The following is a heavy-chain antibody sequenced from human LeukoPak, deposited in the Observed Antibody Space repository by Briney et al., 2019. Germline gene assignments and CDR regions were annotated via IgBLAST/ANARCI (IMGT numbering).Heavy chain of an antibody. CDR3: ARSHYPYPVHTSDY. V-gene: IGHV1-2*02. Sequence: ASVKVSCKASGYTFTGYYMHWVRQAPGQGLEWMGWINPNSGGTNYAQKFQGRVTMTRDTSISTAYMELSRLRSDDTAVYYCARSHYPYPVHTSDYWGQGTLVTVSS. J-gene: IGHJ4*02. CDR2: INPNSGGT. CDR1: GYTFTGYY. D-gene: IGHD1-26*01.